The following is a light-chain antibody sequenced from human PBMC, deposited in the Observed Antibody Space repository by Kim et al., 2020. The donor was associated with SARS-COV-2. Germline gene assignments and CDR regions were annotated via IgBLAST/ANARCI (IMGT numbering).Light chain of an antibody. CDR2: DAS. J-gene: IGKJ5*01. V-gene: IGKV3-11*01. CDR3: QQRFNWPIT. CDR1: QMVSSH. Sequence: PGESSPHSCRASQMVSSHLAWYQQKPAQAPRLRMYDASNRATGIPARCSDSGSGTDFTLTISSLEPEDFAVYYCQQRFNWPITFGQGTRLEIK.